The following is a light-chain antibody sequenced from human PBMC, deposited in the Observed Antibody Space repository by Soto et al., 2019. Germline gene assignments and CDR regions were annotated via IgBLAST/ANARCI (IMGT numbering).Light chain of an antibody. CDR2: GAS. CDR3: QQYGNSRWT. V-gene: IGKV3-20*01. J-gene: IGKJ1*01. Sequence: EIVLTQSPGTLSLSPGERATLSCRASQSISSTNLAWYQQKPGQAPRLLMFGASTRATGIPDRFSGSGSGTDFTLTIGRLEAEDFGVYFCQQYGNSRWTFGQGTKVDIK. CDR1: QSISSTN.